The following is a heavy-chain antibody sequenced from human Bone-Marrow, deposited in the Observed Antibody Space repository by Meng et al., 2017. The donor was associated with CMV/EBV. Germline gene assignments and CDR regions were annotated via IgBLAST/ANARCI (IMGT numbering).Heavy chain of an antibody. CDR2: IKNKANSYTT. CDR1: GFIFTDHY. V-gene: IGHV3-72*01. J-gene: IGHJ4*02. Sequence: GESLKISCAASGFIFTDHYMDWVRQAPGKGLEWVGRIKNKANSYTTEYAASVKGRFTISRDDSKNSLFLQMNSLKTEDMAIYYCAKESTYDYGSGGSYFDYWGQGTLVTVSS. D-gene: IGHD3-10*01. CDR3: AKESTYDYGSGGSYFDY.